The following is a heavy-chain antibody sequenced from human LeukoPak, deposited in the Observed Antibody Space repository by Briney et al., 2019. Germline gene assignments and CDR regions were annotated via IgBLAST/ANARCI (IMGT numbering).Heavy chain of an antibody. J-gene: IGHJ5*02. CDR3: ARTRIDSSGWYWFDP. D-gene: IGHD6-19*01. Sequence: SVKVSCKASGGTFSSYAINWVRQAPGQGLEWMGGIIPIFGTANYAQKFQGRVTITTDESTSTAYMELSSLRSEDTAVYYCARTRIDSSGWYWFDPWGQGTLVTVSS. CDR2: IIPIFGTA. CDR1: GGTFSSYA. V-gene: IGHV1-69*05.